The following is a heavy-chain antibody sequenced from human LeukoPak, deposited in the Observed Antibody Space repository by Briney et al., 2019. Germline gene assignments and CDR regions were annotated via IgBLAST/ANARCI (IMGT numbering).Heavy chain of an antibody. J-gene: IGHJ4*02. CDR2: ISSSGSTI. CDR1: GFTFSDYY. D-gene: IGHD5-24*01. V-gene: IGHV3-11*01. CDR3: ARDEYGFGDGYNSGYYFDY. Sequence: PGGSLRLSCAASGFTFSDYYMSWIRQAPGKGLEWVSYISSSGSTIYYADSVKGRFTISRDNAKNSLYLQMNSLSAEDTAVYYCARDEYGFGDGYNSGYYFDYWGQGTLVTVSS.